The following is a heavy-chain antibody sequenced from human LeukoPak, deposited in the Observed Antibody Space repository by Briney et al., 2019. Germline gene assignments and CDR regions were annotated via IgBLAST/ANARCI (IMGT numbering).Heavy chain of an antibody. CDR3: ARRTVTRDAFDI. V-gene: IGHV3-23*01. Sequence: PGGPLRLSCAASGFTFSSYAMSWVRQAPGKGLEWVSAISGSGGSTYYADSVKGRFTISRDNSKNTLYLQMNSLRAEDTAVYYCARRTVTRDAFDIWGQGTMVTVSS. CDR1: GFTFSSYA. CDR2: ISGSGGST. D-gene: IGHD4-11*01. J-gene: IGHJ3*02.